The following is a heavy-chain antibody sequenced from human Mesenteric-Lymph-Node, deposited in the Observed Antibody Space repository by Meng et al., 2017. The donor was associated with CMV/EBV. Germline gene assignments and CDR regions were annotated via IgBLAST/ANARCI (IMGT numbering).Heavy chain of an antibody. CDR2: IAADTGNT. CDR3: ARDRVVRGGITSVDY. J-gene: IGHJ4*02. V-gene: IGHV1-18*04. Sequence: SVYTFTTHGITWVRKAPGQGLEWMGWIAADTGNTHYAQTLQGRVTMTADTSSSTVNMELRGLRSDDTAVYYCARDRVVRGGITSVDYWGQGTLVTVSS. D-gene: IGHD3-10*01. CDR1: VYTFTTHG.